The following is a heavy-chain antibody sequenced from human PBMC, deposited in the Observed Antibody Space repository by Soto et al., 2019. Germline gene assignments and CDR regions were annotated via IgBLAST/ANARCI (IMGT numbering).Heavy chain of an antibody. J-gene: IGHJ4*02. Sequence: EVQLVESGGGLVQPGGSLRLSCAASGFTFTSNSMNWVRQAPGKGLEWISYITSSSTTIYYADSVKGRFTISRDNAKNSVYLQLNSLRDEDTALYYCARGRVGTADFDYWGQGALVTVSS. CDR2: ITSSSTTI. V-gene: IGHV3-48*02. CDR1: GFTFTSNS. CDR3: ARGRVGTADFDY. D-gene: IGHD2-21*02.